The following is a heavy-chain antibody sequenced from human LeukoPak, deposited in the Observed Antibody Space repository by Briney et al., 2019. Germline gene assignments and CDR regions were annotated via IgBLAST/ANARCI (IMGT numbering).Heavy chain of an antibody. J-gene: IGHJ4*02. CDR3: ARGPRGTFDY. CDR1: GGSFSGYY. CDR2: INHSGST. Sequence: PSETLSLTCAVYGGSFSGYYWSWIRQPPGKGLEWIGEINHSGSTNYNPSLKSRVTISVDTSKSQFSLKLSSVTAADTAVYYCARGPRGTFDYWGQGTLVTASS. V-gene: IGHV4-34*01.